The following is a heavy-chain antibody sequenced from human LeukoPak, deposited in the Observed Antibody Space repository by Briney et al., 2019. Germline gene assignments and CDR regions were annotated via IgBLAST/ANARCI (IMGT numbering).Heavy chain of an antibody. Sequence: SQTLSLTCTVSGGSISSGGYYWSWIRQPPGKGLEWIGYIYHSGSTYYNPSLKSRVTISVDRSKNQFSLKLSSVTAADTAVYYCARARWELLDYWGQGTLVTVSS. CDR3: ARARWELLDY. J-gene: IGHJ4*02. V-gene: IGHV4-30-2*01. CDR2: IYHSGST. D-gene: IGHD1-26*01. CDR1: GGSISSGGYY.